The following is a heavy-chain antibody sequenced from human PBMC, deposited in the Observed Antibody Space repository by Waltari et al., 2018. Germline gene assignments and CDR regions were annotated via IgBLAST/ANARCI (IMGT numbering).Heavy chain of an antibody. V-gene: IGHV4-59*01. J-gene: IGHJ5*02. CDR1: GGSISSYY. CDR2: IYYSGST. Sequence: QVQLQESGPGLVKPSETLSLTCTVSGGSISSYYWSWIRQPPGKGLEWIGYIYYSGSTNYNPSLKSRVTISVDTSKNQFSLKLSSVTAADTAVYYCARVGTTYWFDPWGQGTLVTVSS. D-gene: IGHD4-17*01. CDR3: ARVGTTYWFDP.